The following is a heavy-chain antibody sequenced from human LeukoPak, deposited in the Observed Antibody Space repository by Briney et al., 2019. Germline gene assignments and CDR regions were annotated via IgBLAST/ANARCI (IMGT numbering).Heavy chain of an antibody. Sequence: ASVKVSCKASGYIFTNYPMNWVRQAPGQGLEWMGRINPNSGGTNYAEKFQGRVTMTRDTSISTAYMELSRLRSDDTAVYYCARDRAAAGWFDPWGQGTLVTVSS. J-gene: IGHJ5*02. V-gene: IGHV1-2*06. CDR1: GYIFTNYP. D-gene: IGHD6-13*01. CDR2: INPNSGGT. CDR3: ARDRAAAGWFDP.